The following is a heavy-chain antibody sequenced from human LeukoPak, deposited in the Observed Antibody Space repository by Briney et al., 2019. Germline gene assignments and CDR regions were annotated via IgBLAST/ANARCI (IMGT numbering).Heavy chain of an antibody. J-gene: IGHJ5*02. Sequence: ASVKVSCKASGYTFTSYYMHWVRQAPGQGLEWMGIINPSGGSTSYAQKFQGRVTMTRDTSTSTVYMELSSLRSEDTAVYYCVRDTDYDFWSGYYTSSVNWFDPWGQGTLVTVSS. V-gene: IGHV1-46*01. CDR2: INPSGGST. CDR1: GYTFTSYY. CDR3: VRDTDYDFWSGYYTSSVNWFDP. D-gene: IGHD3-3*01.